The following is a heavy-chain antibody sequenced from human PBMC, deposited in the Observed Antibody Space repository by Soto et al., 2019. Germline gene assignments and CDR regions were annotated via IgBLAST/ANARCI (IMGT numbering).Heavy chain of an antibody. J-gene: IGHJ4*02. V-gene: IGHV3-33*01. CDR1: GFTFSSFI. CDR2: IYHDGLNK. D-gene: IGHD2-21*01. Sequence: QVQLVESGGGGVQPGRSLRLSCATSGFTFSSFIMHWVRQAPGKGLEWVAVIYHDGLNKYYADSVKGRFTISRDNSRTTLYQKMNRRRVGRAAVYSVASRVGAVDSWGRGPLVAVSS. CDR3: ASRVGAVDS.